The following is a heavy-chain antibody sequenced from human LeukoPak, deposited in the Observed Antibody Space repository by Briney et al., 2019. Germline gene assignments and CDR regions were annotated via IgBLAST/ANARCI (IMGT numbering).Heavy chain of an antibody. CDR3: ARFLVGAFDI. CDR2: ISGSGGST. CDR1: GFTFSSYG. J-gene: IGHJ3*02. Sequence: GGTLRLSCAASGFTFSSYGMSWVRQAPGKGLEWVSAISGSGGSTYYADSVKGRITISRDNSKNTLYLQMNSLRAEDTAVYYCARFLVGAFDIWGQGTMVTVSS. D-gene: IGHD3-3*01. V-gene: IGHV3-23*01.